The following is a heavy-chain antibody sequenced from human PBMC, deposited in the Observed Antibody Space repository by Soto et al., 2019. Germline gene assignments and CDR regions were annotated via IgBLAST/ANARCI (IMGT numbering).Heavy chain of an antibody. J-gene: IGHJ5*02. D-gene: IGHD1-26*01. CDR2: ISVSGGGT. Sequence: EVQLLESGGGLAQPGGSLRLSCAASGFTFSSYAMSWVRQAPGKGLEWVSAISVSGGGTYYADSVKGRFTISRDNSKNTLYLQMNSLKADDTAVYFCAKEAGTYYLGRAPFDPWGQGTPVSVSS. CDR3: AKEAGTYYLGRAPFDP. V-gene: IGHV3-23*01. CDR1: GFTFSSYA.